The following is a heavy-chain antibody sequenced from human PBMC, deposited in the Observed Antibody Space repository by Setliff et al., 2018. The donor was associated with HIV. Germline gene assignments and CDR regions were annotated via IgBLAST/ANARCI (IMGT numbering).Heavy chain of an antibody. CDR3: ARGMDYYDTSGYCQYYFDY. Sequence: GASVKVSCKASGYTFTSYAMHWVRQAPGQRLEWMGIINPAGNPTSYAQKFQGRLTMTRDTSISTAYMELSRLRSDDTAVYYCARGMDYYDTSGYCQYYFDYWGQGTLVTVSS. CDR1: GYTFTSYA. V-gene: IGHV1-46*01. CDR2: INPAGNPT. J-gene: IGHJ4*02. D-gene: IGHD3-22*01.